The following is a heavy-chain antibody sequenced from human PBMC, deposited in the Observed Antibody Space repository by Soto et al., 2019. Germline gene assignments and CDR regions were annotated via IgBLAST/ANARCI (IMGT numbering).Heavy chain of an antibody. CDR2: IYPSKNT. V-gene: IGHV4-4*07. D-gene: IGHD6-13*01. Sequence: KASETLSLTCTVSGGSLSSYYWSWIRQPAGKGLESIGRIYPSKNTNYNPSLKSRVTMSVDTSRKQFSLNLNSVTAADTAVYYCARGAAAGVDYGMDVWGQGTTVTVS. CDR1: GGSLSSYY. J-gene: IGHJ6*02. CDR3: ARGAAAGVDYGMDV.